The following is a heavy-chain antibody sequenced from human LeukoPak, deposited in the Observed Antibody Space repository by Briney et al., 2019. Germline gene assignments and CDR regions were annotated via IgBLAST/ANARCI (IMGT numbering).Heavy chain of an antibody. D-gene: IGHD6-19*01. Sequence: PGGSLRLSCAASGFTFSSYAMTWVRQAPGKGLEWVSVISGSGGSTYYADSVKGRFTISRDNSKNTLFLQMNSLRAEDTAVYYCAKSYSSGWTYYFDSWGQGTLVTVSS. CDR2: ISGSGGST. CDR3: AKSYSSGWTYYFDS. J-gene: IGHJ4*02. CDR1: GFTFSSYA. V-gene: IGHV3-23*01.